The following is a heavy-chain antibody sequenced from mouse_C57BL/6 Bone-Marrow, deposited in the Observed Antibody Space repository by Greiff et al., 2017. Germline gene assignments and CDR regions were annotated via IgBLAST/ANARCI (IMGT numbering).Heavy chain of an antibody. CDR1: GYTFTSYT. CDR3: AVGYFDY. V-gene: IGHV1-4*01. CDR2: INPSSGYT. Sequence: LVESGAELARPGASVKMSCKASGYTFTSYTMHWVKQRPGQGLEWIGYINPSSGYTKYNQKFKDKATLTEDKSSRTDYMQLSSLTSEDSAVYYCAVGYFDYWGQGTTLT. D-gene: IGHD3-1*01. J-gene: IGHJ2*01.